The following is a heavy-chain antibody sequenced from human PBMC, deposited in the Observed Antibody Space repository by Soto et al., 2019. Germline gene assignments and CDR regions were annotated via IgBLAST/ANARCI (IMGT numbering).Heavy chain of an antibody. CDR3: AVVIVVVPAAKGNYNWFDP. V-gene: IGHV1-2*02. Sequence: GASVKVSCKASGYTFTGYSMHGVRQAHGQGLEWMGWINPNSGGTNYAQKFQGRVTMTRDTSISTAYMELSRLRSDDTAVYYCAVVIVVVPAAKGNYNWFDPWGQGTLVTVSS. J-gene: IGHJ5*02. D-gene: IGHD2-2*01. CDR1: GYTFTGYS. CDR2: INPNSGGT.